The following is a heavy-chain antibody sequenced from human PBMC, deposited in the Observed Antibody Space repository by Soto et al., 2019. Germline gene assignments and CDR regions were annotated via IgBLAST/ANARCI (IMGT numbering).Heavy chain of an antibody. CDR1: GGTFGNSA. J-gene: IGHJ6*02. CDR2: IIPSFATG. D-gene: IGHD3-10*01. CDR3: ARSYYGSGSYWFYGIDV. Sequence: QVQLVQSGAEVKKPGSSVKVSCKASGGTFGNSAISWVRQAPGQGLECMGGIIPSFATGNSAPEFQGRLTITADKSTTAAYMELSSLRSEDTAVYYCARSYYGSGSYWFYGIDVWGQGTTVTVSS. V-gene: IGHV1-69*06.